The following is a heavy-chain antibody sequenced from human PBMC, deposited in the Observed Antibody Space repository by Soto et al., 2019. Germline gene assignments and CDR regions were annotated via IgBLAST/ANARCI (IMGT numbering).Heavy chain of an antibody. CDR1: GGSISSGDYY. J-gene: IGHJ6*02. CDR2: IYYSGST. V-gene: IGHV4-30-4*01. CDR3: ARVIKGLWYGMDV. Sequence: PSETLSLTCTVSGGSISSGDYYWSWIRQPPGKGLEWIGYIYYSGSTYYNPSLKSRVTISVDTSKNQFSLKLSSVTAADTAVYYCARVIKGLWYGMDVWGQGTTVTVSS.